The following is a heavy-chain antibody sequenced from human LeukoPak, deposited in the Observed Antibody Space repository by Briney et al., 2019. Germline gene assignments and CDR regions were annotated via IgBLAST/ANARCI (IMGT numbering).Heavy chain of an antibody. D-gene: IGHD3-22*01. CDR1: GFTFSSYG. CDR2: ISGSGGST. J-gene: IGHJ4*02. V-gene: IGHV3-23*01. CDR3: AKDLRLCYYDTSGYSDY. Sequence: GGSLRLSCAASGFTFSSYGMSWVRQAPGKGLEWASSISGSGGSTYYADSVKGRSTISRDNSKNTLYLRMNSLRAEDTAVYYCAKDLRLCYYDTSGYSDYWGQGTLVTVSS.